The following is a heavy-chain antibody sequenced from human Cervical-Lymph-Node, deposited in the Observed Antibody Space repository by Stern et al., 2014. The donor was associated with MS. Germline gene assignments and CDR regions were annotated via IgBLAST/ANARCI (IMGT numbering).Heavy chain of an antibody. CDR2: IGTAGDT. CDR1: GFTFSSYD. J-gene: IGHJ4*02. CDR3: ARGHTNYYGSGSYGYYFDY. Sequence: EVQLEESGGGLVQPGGSLRLSCAASGFTFSSYDMHWVRQATGKGLEWVSAIGTAGDTYYPGYVKGRFTISRENAKNSLYLQMNSLRAGDTAVYYCARGHTNYYGSGSYGYYFDYWGQGTLVTVSS. V-gene: IGHV3-13*01. D-gene: IGHD3-10*01.